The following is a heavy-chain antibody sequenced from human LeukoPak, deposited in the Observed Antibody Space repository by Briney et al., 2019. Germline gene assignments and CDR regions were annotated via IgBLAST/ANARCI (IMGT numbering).Heavy chain of an antibody. D-gene: IGHD3-10*01. CDR3: ARDANTMVRGAIDY. CDR1: GYTFTSYG. Sequence: ASVKVSCKASGYTFTSYGISWVRQATGQWLEWMGWFSAYNGNTNYAQKLQGRVTMTTDTSTSTAYMELRSLRSDDTAVYYCARDANTMVRGAIDYWGQGTLVTVSS. CDR2: FSAYNGNT. V-gene: IGHV1-18*04. J-gene: IGHJ4*02.